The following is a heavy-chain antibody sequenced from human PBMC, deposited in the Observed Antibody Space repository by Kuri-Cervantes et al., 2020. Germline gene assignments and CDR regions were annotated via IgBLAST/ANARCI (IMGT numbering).Heavy chain of an antibody. V-gene: IGHV3-48*04. CDR3: AKNYGSGSNIVDY. J-gene: IGHJ4*02. CDR2: ISSSGSTI. D-gene: IGHD3-10*01. Sequence: GESLKISCAASGFTFSSYSMNWVRQAPGKGLEWVSYISSSGSTIYYADSVKGRFTISRDNAKNSLYLQMDSLRAEDTAVYYRAKNYGSGSNIVDYWGQGTLVTVSS. CDR1: GFTFSSYS.